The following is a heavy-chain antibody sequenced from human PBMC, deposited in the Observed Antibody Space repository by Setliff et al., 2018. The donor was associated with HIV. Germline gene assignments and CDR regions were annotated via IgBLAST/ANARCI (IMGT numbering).Heavy chain of an antibody. V-gene: IGHV4-39*07. D-gene: IGHD2-21*02. CDR2: IIVGAP. CDR3: ARDFGTLHGGDPSVFDI. CDR1: GGSISSSSYY. Sequence: SETLSLTCTVSGGSISSSSYYWAWIRQPPGKGLEWIGNIIVGAPTTIRPSRVGFTLSVDLSNNQFSLKLTSVTAADTAMYYCARDFGTLHGGDPSVFDIWGQGTMVTVSS. J-gene: IGHJ3*02.